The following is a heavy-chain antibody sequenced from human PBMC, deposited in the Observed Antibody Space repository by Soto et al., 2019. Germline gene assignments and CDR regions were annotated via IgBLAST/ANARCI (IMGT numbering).Heavy chain of an antibody. CDR1: GFSLSGYW. CDR2: IKQDGSEG. D-gene: IGHD6-19*01. CDR3: ARSSGWLHDY. Sequence: GGSLRLSCAASGFSLSGYWMNWVRQAPGRGLEWVAIIKQDGSEGYYVDSVKGRFTISRDNAKNSLYLQMSSLRVEDTALYYCARSSGWLHDYWGQGTLVTVSS. V-gene: IGHV3-7*01. J-gene: IGHJ4*02.